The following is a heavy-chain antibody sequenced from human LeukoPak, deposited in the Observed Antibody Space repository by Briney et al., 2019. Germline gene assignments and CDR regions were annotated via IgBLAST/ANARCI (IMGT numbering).Heavy chain of an antibody. CDR3: VSGYSYGFYFDY. V-gene: IGHV1-2*06. CDR1: GYSFTGYY. CDR2: INPKSGGP. Sequence: ASVKVSCKTSGYSFTGYYIHWVRQAPGQGLEWMGRINPKSGGPNYGQKFQGTVTMTTDTSISTAYLELSNLRSDDTAAYYCVSGYSYGFYFDYWGQGTLVTVSS. J-gene: IGHJ4*02. D-gene: IGHD5-18*01.